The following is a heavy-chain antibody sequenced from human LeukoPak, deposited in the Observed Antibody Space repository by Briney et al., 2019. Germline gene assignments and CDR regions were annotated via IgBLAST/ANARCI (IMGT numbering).Heavy chain of an antibody. CDR3: AKAQNYDFWRGFFDY. CDR1: GFTFDDYA. Sequence: GRSLRLSCAASGFTFDDYAMHWVRQAPGKGLEWVSGISWNSGSIGYADSVKGRFTISRDNAKNSLYLQMNSLRAEDTALYYCAKAQNYDFWRGFFDYWGQGTPVTVSS. J-gene: IGHJ4*02. V-gene: IGHV3-9*01. D-gene: IGHD3-3*01. CDR2: ISWNSGSI.